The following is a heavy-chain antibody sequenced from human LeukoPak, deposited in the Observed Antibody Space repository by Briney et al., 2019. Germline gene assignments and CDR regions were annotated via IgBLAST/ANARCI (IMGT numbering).Heavy chain of an antibody. CDR3: ARVNYDSSGNPAKFDY. CDR2: MYYSGST. V-gene: IGHV4-30-4*01. Sequence: SETLSLTCTVSGGSISSGDYYWSWIRQPPGKGLEWIGYMYYSGSTYYNPSLKSRVTISVDTSKNQFSLKLSSVTAADTAVYYCARVNYDSSGNPAKFDYWGQGTLVTVSS. CDR1: GGSISSGDYY. D-gene: IGHD3-22*01. J-gene: IGHJ4*02.